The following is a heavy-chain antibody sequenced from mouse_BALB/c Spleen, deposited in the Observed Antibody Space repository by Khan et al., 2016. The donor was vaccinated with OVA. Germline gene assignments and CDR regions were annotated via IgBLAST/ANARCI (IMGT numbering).Heavy chain of an antibody. CDR3: ARAGWYVFAY. D-gene: IGHD2-14*01. J-gene: IGHJ3*01. Sequence: QVQLQQSGPELVKPGASVKMSCKASGYTFTDYVMNWVKQRNGQGLEWIGQIYPGSGSTFYNEKFKGKATMTADRSSSTAYMQLSNLTSEDSAIYFFARAGWYVFAYWAQGTLVTVSA. V-gene: IGHV1-77*01. CDR1: GYTFTDYV. CDR2: IYPGSGST.